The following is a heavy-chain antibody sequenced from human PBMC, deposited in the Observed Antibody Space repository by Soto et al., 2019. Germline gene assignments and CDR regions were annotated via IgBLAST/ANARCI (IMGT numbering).Heavy chain of an antibody. CDR2: IRWNSDSI. J-gene: IGHJ4*02. V-gene: IGHV3-9*01. Sequence: EAQLVESGGGFVQPGRSLRLSCAGSGFIFDDFAIHWVRQAPGKGLEWVSGIRWNSDSIGYADSVKGRITISRDNAKNSLYLQMNSLRVEDTALYYCTKVGGLYDFWSGPLHFDLWGQGTLVTVSS. CDR3: TKVGGLYDFWSGPLHFDL. CDR1: GFIFDDFA. D-gene: IGHD3-3*01.